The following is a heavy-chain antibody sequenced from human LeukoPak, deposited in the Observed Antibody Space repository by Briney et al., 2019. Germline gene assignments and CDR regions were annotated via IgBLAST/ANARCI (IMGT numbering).Heavy chain of an antibody. Sequence: ASVKVSCKASGGTFSSYAISWVRQAPRQGLEWMGGIIPIFGTANYAQKFQGRVTITADESTSTAYMEPSSLRSEDTAVYYCAREAGCSSTSCSGAFDIWGQGTMVTVSS. J-gene: IGHJ3*02. CDR2: IIPIFGTA. CDR3: AREAGCSSTSCSGAFDI. D-gene: IGHD2-2*01. V-gene: IGHV1-69*13. CDR1: GGTFSSYA.